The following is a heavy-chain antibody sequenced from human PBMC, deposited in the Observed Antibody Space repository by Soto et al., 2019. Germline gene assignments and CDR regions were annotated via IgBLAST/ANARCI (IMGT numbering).Heavy chain of an antibody. CDR3: ATKGNIVVVPAARPPSVYYYGMDV. Sequence: ASVKVSCKASGGTFSSYAISWVRQAPGQGLEWVGGIIPIFGTANYAQKFQGRVTITADESTSTAYMELSSLRSEDTAVYYCATKGNIVVVPAARPPSVYYYGMDVWGQGTTVTVSS. D-gene: IGHD2-2*01. J-gene: IGHJ6*02. CDR1: GGTFSSYA. V-gene: IGHV1-69*13. CDR2: IIPIFGTA.